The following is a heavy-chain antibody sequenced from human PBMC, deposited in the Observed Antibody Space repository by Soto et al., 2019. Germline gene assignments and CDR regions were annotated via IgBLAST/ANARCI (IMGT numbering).Heavy chain of an antibody. D-gene: IGHD6-19*01. Sequence: EVQLLESGGGLVQPGGSLRLSCAASGFIFSSYAMSWVRQAPGKGLEWVSAISGSGTTAYYADSVKGRFTFSRDNSKKTMYLQMNSLRAEDTAVYYCASTSGGWYSAFEIWGQGTMVTVSS. V-gene: IGHV3-23*01. CDR2: ISGSGTTA. CDR1: GFIFSSYA. CDR3: ASTSGGWYSAFEI. J-gene: IGHJ3*02.